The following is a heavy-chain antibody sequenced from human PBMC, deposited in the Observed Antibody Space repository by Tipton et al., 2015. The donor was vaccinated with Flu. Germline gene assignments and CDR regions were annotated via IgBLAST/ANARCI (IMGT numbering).Heavy chain of an antibody. V-gene: IGHV4-59*01. CDR1: GGSIGTYY. CDR2: IHCTGNT. D-gene: IGHD7-27*01. CDR3: ASRPDRLGNALGA. J-gene: IGHJ3*01. Sequence: GLVKPSETLSLTCNVSGGSIGTYYWSWIRRPPGKGLEWIAYIHCTGNTNYNPSLKSRVSISLDTSKNHFSLNLGSVTAADTALYYCASRPDRLGNALGAWGQGTRGPVSS.